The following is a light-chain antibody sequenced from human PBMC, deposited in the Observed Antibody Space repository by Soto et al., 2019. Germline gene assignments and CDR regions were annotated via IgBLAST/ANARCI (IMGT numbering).Light chain of an antibody. CDR3: SSHTTSNTRV. J-gene: IGLJ1*01. CDR2: DVS. CDR1: SSDVGGYNY. V-gene: IGLV2-14*01. Sequence: QSALTQPASVSGSPGQSITISCTGTSSDVGGYNYVSWYQQHPGKAPKLMIYDVSNRPSGVSNRFSGSKSVNTATLTISGLQAEDEADYYCSSHTTSNTRVFGTGTKVTV.